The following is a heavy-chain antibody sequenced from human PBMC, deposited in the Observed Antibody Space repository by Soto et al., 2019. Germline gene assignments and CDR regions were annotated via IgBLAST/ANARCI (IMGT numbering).Heavy chain of an antibody. CDR2: INHSGST. V-gene: IGHV4-34*01. J-gene: IGHJ3*02. Sequence: SCKASGGTFSSYTISWIRQPPGKGLEWIGEINHSGSTNYNPSLKSRVTVSVDTSENQVSLKLSSVTAADTAVYYCAREGGYYYKRFAFDMGGKGKMVTVS. CDR1: GGTFSSYT. CDR3: AREGGYYYKRFAFDM. D-gene: IGHD3-22*01.